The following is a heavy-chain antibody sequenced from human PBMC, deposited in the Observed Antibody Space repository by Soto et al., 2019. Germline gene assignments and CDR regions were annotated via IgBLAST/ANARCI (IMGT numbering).Heavy chain of an antibody. CDR1: GGSISSYY. J-gene: IGHJ6*03. Sequence: PSETLSLTCTVSGGSISSYYWSWIRQPPGKGLEWIGYIYYSGSTNYNPSLKSRVTISVDTSKNQFSLKLSSVTAADTAVYYCARDPGRKYYKDVWGKGTTVTV. CDR2: IYYSGST. V-gene: IGHV4-59*01. CDR3: ARDPGRKYYKDV.